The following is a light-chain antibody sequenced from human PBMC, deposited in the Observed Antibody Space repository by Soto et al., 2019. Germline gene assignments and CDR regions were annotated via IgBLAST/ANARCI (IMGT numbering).Light chain of an antibody. CDR1: SSDVGGYNY. CDR3: SSYADSNNYV. CDR2: EVN. V-gene: IGLV2-8*01. J-gene: IGLJ1*01. Sequence: QSVLTQPPSASGSPGQSVTISCTGTSSDVGGYNYVSWYQQHPGKAPKLMIYEVNKRPSGVPDRFSGSKSGNTASLTVSGLQAEDEADYYCSSYADSNNYVFGTGTKV.